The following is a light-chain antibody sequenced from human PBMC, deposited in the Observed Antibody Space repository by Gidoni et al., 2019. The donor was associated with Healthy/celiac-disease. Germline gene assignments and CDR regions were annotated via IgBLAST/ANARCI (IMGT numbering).Light chain of an antibody. Sequence: SYELTQPHSVSVSPGQTASITCSGDKLGDNYACWYQQKPGQSPVLVIYQDSKRPSGIPERFSGSNSGNTATLTISGTQAMDEADYYCQAWDSSTAVFGGGTKLTVL. CDR1: KLGDNY. CDR3: QAWDSSTAV. CDR2: QDS. J-gene: IGLJ2*01. V-gene: IGLV3-1*01.